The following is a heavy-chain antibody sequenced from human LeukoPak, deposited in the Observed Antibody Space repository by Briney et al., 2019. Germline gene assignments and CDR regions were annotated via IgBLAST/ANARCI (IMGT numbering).Heavy chain of an antibody. J-gene: IGHJ6*02. D-gene: IGHD5-18*01. CDR2: ISYGGSNK. CDR1: GFTFSSYG. CDR3: AKIDTAMVKGPSYYYGMDV. Sequence: GRSLRLSCAASGFTFSSYGMHWVRQAPGKGLEWVAVISYGGSNKYYADSVKGRFTISRDNSKNTLYLQMNSLRAEDTAVYYCAKIDTAMVKGPSYYYGMDVWGQGTTVTVSS. V-gene: IGHV3-30*18.